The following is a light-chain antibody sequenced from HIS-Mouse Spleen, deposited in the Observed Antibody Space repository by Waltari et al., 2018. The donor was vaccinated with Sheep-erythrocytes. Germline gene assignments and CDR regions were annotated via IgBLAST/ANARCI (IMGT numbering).Light chain of an antibody. CDR3: AAWDDSLSGVV. CDR1: SSNLGSNY. CDR2: RNN. Sequence: QPPSASGTPGPRVPISCSGSSSNLGSNYVYWYQQLPGTAPKLLIYRNNQRPSGVPDRFSGSKSGTSASLAISGLRSEDEADYYCAAWDDSLSGVVFGGGTKLTGL. V-gene: IGLV1-47*01. J-gene: IGLJ2*01.